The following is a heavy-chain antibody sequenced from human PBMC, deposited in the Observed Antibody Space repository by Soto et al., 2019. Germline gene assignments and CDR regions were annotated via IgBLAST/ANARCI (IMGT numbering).Heavy chain of an antibody. CDR1: GFTFRNNV. J-gene: IGHJ4*02. Sequence: GGSLRLSXAASGFTFRNNVLSWVRQAPGKGLDWVSGITGSGRDTYYADSVKGRLTISRDNSKNMVFLQMNSLRAEDTALYYCAKNGLDNSPSAIDSWGPGTLVTVSS. V-gene: IGHV3-23*01. CDR2: ITGSGRDT. CDR3: AKNGLDNSPSAIDS. D-gene: IGHD2-8*01.